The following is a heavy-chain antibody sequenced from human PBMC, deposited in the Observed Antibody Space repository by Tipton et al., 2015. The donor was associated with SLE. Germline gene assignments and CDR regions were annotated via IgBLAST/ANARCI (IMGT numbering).Heavy chain of an antibody. V-gene: IGHV3-15*04. CDR2: MASKSHGGTT. Sequence: QLVQSGGGLVQPGGSLRLSCAVSGFSVTDVWMAWVRQAPGKGLEWVGHMASKSHGGTTDYSAPVEGRFTMSRDDSKNIMYLQMSSLKNEDTAVYYCTGSFLGNWGQGTLVTVSS. CDR3: TGSFLGN. D-gene: IGHD2/OR15-2a*01. J-gene: IGHJ4*02. CDR1: GFSVTDVW.